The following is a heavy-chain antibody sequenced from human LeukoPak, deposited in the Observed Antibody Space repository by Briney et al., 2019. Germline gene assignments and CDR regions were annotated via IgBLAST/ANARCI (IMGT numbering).Heavy chain of an antibody. CDR3: ARYCSGGSCYSGPYYYYYYMDV. J-gene: IGHJ6*03. D-gene: IGHD2-15*01. Sequence: ASVKVSCKASGYTFTSYGISWVRQAPGQGLEWMGWISAYNGNTNYAQKLQGRVTMTTDTSTSTAYMELRSLRSDDTAVYCCARYCSGGSCYSGPYYYYYYMDVWGKGTTVTVSS. CDR2: ISAYNGNT. CDR1: GYTFTSYG. V-gene: IGHV1-18*01.